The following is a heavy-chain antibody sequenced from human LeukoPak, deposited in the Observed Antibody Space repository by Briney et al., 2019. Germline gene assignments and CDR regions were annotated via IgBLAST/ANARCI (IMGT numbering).Heavy chain of an antibody. CDR1: GYTFTNYG. CDR2: ISAYNGNT. J-gene: IGHJ4*01. V-gene: IGHV1-18*01. D-gene: IGHD3-22*01. Sequence: ASVKVSCKASGYTFTNYGVNWVRQAPGRGLEWMGWISAYNGNTNFAQKLQGRVTMTTNTSTSTAYLELRSLRSDDTAVYYCARHDSSSSGYYNDFWGHGTLVTVSS. CDR3: ARHDSSSSGYYNDF.